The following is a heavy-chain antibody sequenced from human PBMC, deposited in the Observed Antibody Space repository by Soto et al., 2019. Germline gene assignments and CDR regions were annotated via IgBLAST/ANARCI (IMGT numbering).Heavy chain of an antibody. CDR2: IYYSGST. V-gene: IGHV4-30-4*01. CDR3: ARDPFRGPKYDHYSYGMDV. Sequence: PSETLSLTCTVSGASISSGDYYWSWIRQPPGEGLEWIGYIYYSGSTYYNPSLKSRVTMSLDTSKNQFSLKLDSVTAADTAVYYCARDPFRGPKYDHYSYGMDVWGQGTTVTVSS. J-gene: IGHJ6*02. D-gene: IGHD1-1*01. CDR1: GASISSGDYY.